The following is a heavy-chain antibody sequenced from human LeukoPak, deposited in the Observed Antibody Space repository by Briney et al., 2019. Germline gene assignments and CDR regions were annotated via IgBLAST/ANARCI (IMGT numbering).Heavy chain of an antibody. CDR1: GFTFSSYA. CDR3: VRDPVSYDSSGWGYYFDY. CDR2: ISYVGSNK. Sequence: GGSLRLSCAASGFTFSSYAMHWVRETPGKGLEWVAVISYVGSNKYYAESVKGRFTISIDNSKNTLYLQMNRLRDEDTAVYYCVRDPVSYDSSGWGYYFDYWGQGTLVTVSS. V-gene: IGHV3-30*04. D-gene: IGHD3-22*01. J-gene: IGHJ4*02.